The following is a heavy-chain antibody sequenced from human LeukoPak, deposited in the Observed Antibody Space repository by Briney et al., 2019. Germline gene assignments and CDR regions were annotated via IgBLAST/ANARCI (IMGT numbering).Heavy chain of an antibody. CDR3: ASLNYGGQTSLDY. J-gene: IGHJ4*02. CDR2: IYYSGST. CDR1: GGSISSYY. Sequence: PSETLSLTCTVSGGSISSYYWSWIRQPPGKGLEWIGYIYYSGSTNYNPSLKSRVTISVDTSKNQFSLKLSSVTAADTAVYYCASLNYGGQTSLDYWGQGTLVTVSS. D-gene: IGHD4-23*01. V-gene: IGHV4-59*01.